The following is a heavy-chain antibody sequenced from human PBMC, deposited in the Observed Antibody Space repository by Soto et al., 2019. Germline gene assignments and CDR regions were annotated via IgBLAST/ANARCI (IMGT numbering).Heavy chain of an antibody. CDR1: GFSLSTSGVG. J-gene: IGHJ4*02. CDR3: AHLSSWYVRIDY. V-gene: IGHV2-5*02. D-gene: IGHD6-13*01. CDR2: IYWDDDK. Sequence: QITLKESGPTLVKPTQTLTLPCTFSGFSLSTSGVGVGWIRQPPGKALEWLALIYWDDDKRYSPSLKSRLTITKDTSKNHVVLTMTNMDPVDTATYYCAHLSSWYVRIDYWGQGTLVTVSS.